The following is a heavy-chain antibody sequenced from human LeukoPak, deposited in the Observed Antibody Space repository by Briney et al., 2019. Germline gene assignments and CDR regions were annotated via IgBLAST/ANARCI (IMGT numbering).Heavy chain of an antibody. D-gene: IGHD2-15*01. CDR2: VYHSGST. V-gene: IGHV4-59*01. CDR1: GGSISSYY. CDR3: ASSPDIVEKPGAPGGQYFPF. J-gene: IGHJ1*01. Sequence: SETLSLTCTVSGGSISSYYWGWIRQPPGNGLEWIGYVYHSGSTNYNPSLQSRVTLSVDTSRKQIARTLTSATAADTAVYFCASSPDIVEKPGAPGGQYFPFWGQGTLVTV.